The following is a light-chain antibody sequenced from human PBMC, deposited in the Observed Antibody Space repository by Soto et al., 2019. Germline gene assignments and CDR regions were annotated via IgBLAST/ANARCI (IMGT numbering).Light chain of an antibody. CDR2: EAT. CDR1: RSDIGASNS. V-gene: IGLV2-14*01. J-gene: IGLJ1*01. CDR3: ISYKTDDTFV. Sequence: QSALTQPASVSGSPGQSITISCAGTRSDIGASNSVSWYQHLPGRSPTLIIYEATNRPSGVSERFSGSKAGDTASLTNSGLQADDESEYFCISYKTDDTFVFGGGTKVTVL.